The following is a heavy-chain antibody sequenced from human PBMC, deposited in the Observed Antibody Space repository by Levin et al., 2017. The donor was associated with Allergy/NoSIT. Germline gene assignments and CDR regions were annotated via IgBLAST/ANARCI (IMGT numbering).Heavy chain of an antibody. D-gene: IGHD3-3*01. J-gene: IGHJ6*02. Sequence: GGSLRLSCAASGFTFSSYGMHWVRQAPGKGLEWVALISYDGSNEYYAESVKGRFTISRDNSKNTLYLQMNSLRAEDTAVYYCAKDRVVRKYYCGMDVWGQGTTVTVSS. CDR2: ISYDGSNE. V-gene: IGHV3-30*18. CDR3: AKDRVVRKYYCGMDV. CDR1: GFTFSSYG.